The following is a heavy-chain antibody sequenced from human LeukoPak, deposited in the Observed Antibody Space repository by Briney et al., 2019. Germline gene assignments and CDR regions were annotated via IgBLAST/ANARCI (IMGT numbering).Heavy chain of an antibody. CDR2: INPNSGGT. CDR1: RYTFTGYH. CDR3: ARDRAAAGWFDP. V-gene: IGHV1-2*02. J-gene: IGHJ5*02. D-gene: IGHD6-13*01. Sequence: ASVKVSFKATRYTFTGYHMHWVRQAPAKGLEWMGWINPNSGGTNYAQKFQGRVTMTRDTSISTAYMELSRLRSDDTTVYYCARDRAAAGWFDPWGQGTLVTVSS.